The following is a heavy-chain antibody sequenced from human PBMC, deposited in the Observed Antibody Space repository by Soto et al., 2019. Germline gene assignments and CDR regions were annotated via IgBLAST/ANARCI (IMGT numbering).Heavy chain of an antibody. Sequence: QVQLVQSGAEVKKPGASVKVSCKASGYTFTSYAMHWVRQAPGQRLEWMGWINAGNGNTKYSQKFQGRVTITRDTSASTAYMELSSLRSEDTAVYYCARPAEPPVYYIWGSYMGGPINDAFDIWGQGTMVTVSS. J-gene: IGHJ3*02. CDR2: INAGNGNT. V-gene: IGHV1-3*01. D-gene: IGHD3-16*01. CDR1: GYTFTSYA. CDR3: ARPAEPPVYYIWGSYMGGPINDAFDI.